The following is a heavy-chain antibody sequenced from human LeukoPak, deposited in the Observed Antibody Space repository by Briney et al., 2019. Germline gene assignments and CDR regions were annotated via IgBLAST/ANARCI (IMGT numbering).Heavy chain of an antibody. Sequence: GGSLRLSCAASGFTFSTYWMSWVRQAPGKGLEWVANIKEDGSEKYYGDSVKGRFTISRDNAKNSPYLEMNSLRVEDTAVYYCARDSSGYQWGQGTLVTVSS. V-gene: IGHV3-7*01. CDR3: ARDSSGYQ. CDR2: IKEDGSEK. D-gene: IGHD3-22*01. J-gene: IGHJ4*02. CDR1: GFTFSTYW.